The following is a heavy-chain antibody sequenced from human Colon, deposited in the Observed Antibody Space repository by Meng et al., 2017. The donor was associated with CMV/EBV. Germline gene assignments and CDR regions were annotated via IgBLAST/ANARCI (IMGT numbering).Heavy chain of an antibody. CDR1: GYTFTGYK. CDR2: INPNMGGP. D-gene: IGHD5-24*01. Sequence: SVKVSCKASGYTFTGYKIHWVRQAPGQGLEWMGWINPNMGGPTYAQKFKGRVTVTRDTSISTVYMEVNSLTSDDTAVYYCARAGDDYFDLWGQGTLVTVSS. J-gene: IGHJ4*02. V-gene: IGHV1-2*02. CDR3: ARAGDDYFDL.